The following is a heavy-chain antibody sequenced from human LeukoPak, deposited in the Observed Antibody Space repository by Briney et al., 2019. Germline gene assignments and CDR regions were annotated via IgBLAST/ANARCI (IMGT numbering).Heavy chain of an antibody. CDR1: GGSFSGYY. V-gene: IGHV4-34*01. J-gene: IGHJ5*02. CDR2: INHSGST. Sequence: PSETLSLTCAVYGGSFSGYYWSWIRQPPGKGLEWSGEINHSGSTNYNPSLKSRVTISVDTSKNQFSLKLSSVTAADTAVYYCASDLSYYYGSGSAGWFDPWGQGTLVTVSS. CDR3: ASDLSYYYGSGSAGWFDP. D-gene: IGHD3-10*01.